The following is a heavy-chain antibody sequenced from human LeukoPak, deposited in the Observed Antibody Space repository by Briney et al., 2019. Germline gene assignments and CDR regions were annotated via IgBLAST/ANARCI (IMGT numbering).Heavy chain of an antibody. CDR1: GYTFTGYY. Sequence: ASVKVSCKASGYTFTGYYMHWVRQAPGQGLEWMGWLNPNSGGTNFAQNFQGRVTMTRDTSITTAYMELSTLRSDDTAVYYCARYCPTSRNAGDTFDIWGQGTVVTVSS. CDR3: ARYCPTSRNAGDTFDI. D-gene: IGHD1-26*01. J-gene: IGHJ3*02. CDR2: LNPNSGGT. V-gene: IGHV1-2*02.